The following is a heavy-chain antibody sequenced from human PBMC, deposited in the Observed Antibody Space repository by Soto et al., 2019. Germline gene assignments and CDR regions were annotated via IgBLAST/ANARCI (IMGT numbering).Heavy chain of an antibody. CDR1: GGTFSSYA. Sequence: QVQLVQSGAEVKKPGSSVKVSCKASGGTFSSYAISWVRQAPGQGLEWMGGIIPIFGTANYAQKFQGRVTXXADATTSTAYMELSSLRSEDTAVYYCARVRVRFLEWLGSEGWGQGTLVTVSS. J-gene: IGHJ4*02. CDR2: IIPIFGTA. V-gene: IGHV1-69*12. D-gene: IGHD3-3*01. CDR3: ARVRVRFLEWLGSEG.